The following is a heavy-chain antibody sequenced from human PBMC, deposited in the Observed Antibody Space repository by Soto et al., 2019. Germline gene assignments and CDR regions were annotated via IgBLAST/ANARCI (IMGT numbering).Heavy chain of an antibody. D-gene: IGHD3-22*01. J-gene: IGHJ4*02. CDR2: ISAYNGNT. CDR3: AGDGGVVVLITGFDY. Sequence: ASVKVSCKASGYTFTSYGISWVRQAPGQGLEWMGWISAYNGNTNYAQKLQGRVTMTTETSTSTAYMELRSLRSDDTAVYYCAGDGGVVVLITGFDYWGQGTLVTVSS. CDR1: GYTFTSYG. V-gene: IGHV1-18*01.